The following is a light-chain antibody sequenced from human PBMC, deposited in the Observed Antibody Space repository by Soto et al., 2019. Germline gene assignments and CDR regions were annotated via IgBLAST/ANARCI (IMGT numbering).Light chain of an antibody. CDR1: LYIDKY. CDR3: QQSYTSPT. Sequence: DLQMTQSPSSLPASVGDRVTISCRASLYIDKYINWYQHKPPKAPKLLIYATSTLQSGVPRRFSGSGFGTDFTLTISSLQPEDFATYYCQQSYTSPTFGQGTKVEVK. CDR2: ATS. J-gene: IGKJ1*01. V-gene: IGKV1-39*01.